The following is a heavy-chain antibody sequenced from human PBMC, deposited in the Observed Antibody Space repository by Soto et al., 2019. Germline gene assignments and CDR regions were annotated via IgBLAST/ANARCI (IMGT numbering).Heavy chain of an antibody. V-gene: IGHV4-59*01. D-gene: IGHD6-19*01. CDR1: GGSLSSYY. J-gene: IGHJ4*02. CDR2: IYSSGST. Sequence: PSETLSLTCTVSGGSLSSYYWSWIRQPPGKGLEWIGYIYSSGSTNYNPSLRSRLTMSVDASKNEFSLKVRSVTAADTAAYYCARAHTSGWYVIDYWGQGTLVTVSS. CDR3: ARAHTSGWYVIDY.